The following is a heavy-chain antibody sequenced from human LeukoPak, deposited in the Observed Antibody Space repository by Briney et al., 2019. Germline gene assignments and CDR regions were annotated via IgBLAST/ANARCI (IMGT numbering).Heavy chain of an antibody. CDR1: GFTFSDYY. CDR2: IISSGSTI. J-gene: IGHJ4*02. V-gene: IGHV3-11*01. Sequence: GGSLRLSCAASGFTFSDYYMSWIRQAPGKGREWVSYIISSGSTIYYADSVKGRFTISRDNDKNSLYLQMNSLRAEDTAVYYCARDRDPYCSSTSCYTPDYWGQGTLVTVSS. D-gene: IGHD2-2*02. CDR3: ARDRDPYCSSTSCYTPDY.